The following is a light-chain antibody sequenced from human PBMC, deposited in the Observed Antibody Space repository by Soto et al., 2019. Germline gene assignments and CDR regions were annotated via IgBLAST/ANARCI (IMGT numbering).Light chain of an antibody. J-gene: IGLJ3*02. Sequence: QSALTQPASESGSPGQSITISCTGTSSDVGSYNLVSWYQHHPCKAPKLMIYEGSKRPSGVSNRFSGSKSGNTASLTISGLQAEDEADYYCCSYAGNNTVVFGGGTKLTVL. CDR2: EGS. CDR3: CSYAGNNTVV. CDR1: SSDVGSYNL. V-gene: IGLV2-23*01.